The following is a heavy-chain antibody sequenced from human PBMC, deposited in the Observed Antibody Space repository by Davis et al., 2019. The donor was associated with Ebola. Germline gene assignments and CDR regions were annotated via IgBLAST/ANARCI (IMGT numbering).Heavy chain of an antibody. D-gene: IGHD2-8*02. V-gene: IGHV4-34*01. Sequence: MPSETLSLTCAVSGGSFSGYYLSWIRQPPGKGLEWIGEINHSGSTNYNPSLKSRVTISVDTSKNQFSLKLSSVTAADTAVYYCARNPWWRGTPFDYWGQGTLVTVSS. CDR1: GGSFSGYY. CDR3: ARNPWWRGTPFDY. J-gene: IGHJ4*02. CDR2: INHSGST.